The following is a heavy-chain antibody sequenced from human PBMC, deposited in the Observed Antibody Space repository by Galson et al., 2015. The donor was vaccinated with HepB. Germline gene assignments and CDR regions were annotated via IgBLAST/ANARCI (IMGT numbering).Heavy chain of an antibody. V-gene: IGHV6-1*01. CDR3: ARDIWQQLVSLPFDY. CDR2: TYYRSKWYN. J-gene: IGHJ4*02. CDR1: GDSVSSNSAA. Sequence: CAISGDSVSSNSAAWNWIRQSPSRGLEWLGRTYYRSKWYNDYAVSVKSRITINPDTSKNQFSLQLNSVTPEDTAVYYCARDIWQQLVSLPFDYWGQGTLVTVSS. D-gene: IGHD6-13*01.